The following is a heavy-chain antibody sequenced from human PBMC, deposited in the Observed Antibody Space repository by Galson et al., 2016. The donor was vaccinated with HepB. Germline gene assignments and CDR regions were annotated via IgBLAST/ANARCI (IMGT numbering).Heavy chain of an antibody. D-gene: IGHD2-15*01. CDR1: GGSISSGGYY. CDR3: ARIPINFSGFDY. J-gene: IGHJ4*02. V-gene: IGHV4-31*03. CDR2: IYYSGST. Sequence: TLSLTCTVSGGSISSGGYYWSWIRQQPGKGLEWIGYIYYSGSTYYSPSLQSRVTISVDTSKNQFSLKMNSVTAADTAVYYCARIPINFSGFDYWGQGILVTVSS.